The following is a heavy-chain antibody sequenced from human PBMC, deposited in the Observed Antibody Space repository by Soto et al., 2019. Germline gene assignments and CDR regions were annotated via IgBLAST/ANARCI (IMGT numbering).Heavy chain of an antibody. J-gene: IGHJ4*02. V-gene: IGHV1-18*04. CDR1: GYKFTTYF. D-gene: IGHD6-6*01. CDR2: ISAYKGNT. CDR3: ASRSGQLPYYFDY. Sequence: SVKVSCKASGYKFTTYFIHCLRQAPGQGLEWMGWISAYKGNTDYAQKVQGGVTMTRDTSTSTFYMELRSLRFDDTAVYYCASRSGQLPYYFDYWGQGTLVTVSS.